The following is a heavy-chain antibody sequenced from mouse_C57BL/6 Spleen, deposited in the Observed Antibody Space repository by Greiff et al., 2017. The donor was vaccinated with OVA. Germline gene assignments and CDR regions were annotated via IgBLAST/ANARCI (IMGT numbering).Heavy chain of an antibody. V-gene: IGHV5-17*01. Sequence: EVQLVESGGGLVKPGGSLKLSCAASGFTFSDYGMHWVRQAPEKGLEWVAYISSGSSTIYYADTVKGRFTISRDNAKNTMFMQMTSLRSEDTAMYYCARKWAYSGAMDYWGQGTSVTVSS. CDR1: GFTFSDYG. D-gene: IGHD1-3*01. CDR3: ARKWAYSGAMDY. J-gene: IGHJ4*01. CDR2: ISSGSSTI.